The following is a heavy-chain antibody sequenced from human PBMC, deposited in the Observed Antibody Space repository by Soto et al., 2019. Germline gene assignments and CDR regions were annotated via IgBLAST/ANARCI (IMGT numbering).Heavy chain of an antibody. CDR3: ASKRLYFYGLAV. V-gene: IGHV3-7*01. Sequence: EVQLVESGGGLVQPGGSLRLSCTASGFSLSTSWMTWVRQAPGKGLEWVANIMQDGSDKYYVDSVKGGFTISRDNAKNSLYVQMTSLRAEDTAVEYCASKRLYFYGLAVCGQGTTGTVSS. CDR2: IMQDGSDK. J-gene: IGHJ6*02. CDR1: GFSLSTSW.